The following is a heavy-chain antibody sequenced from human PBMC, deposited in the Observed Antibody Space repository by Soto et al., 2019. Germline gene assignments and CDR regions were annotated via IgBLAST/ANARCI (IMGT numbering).Heavy chain of an antibody. CDR1: GFPFTSYG. J-gene: IGHJ4*02. Sequence: QVQLVESGGGVVQPGRSLRLSCAASGFPFTSYGMHWVREGPDKGLEWVAIISYDGSDKYYADSVKGRFTISRDNYKNTLYLQMNGLRPEDTALYYCVGGQYYFDYRGQGTLVIVSS. D-gene: IGHD3-10*01. CDR2: ISYDGSDK. CDR3: VGGQYYFDY. V-gene: IGHV3-30*03.